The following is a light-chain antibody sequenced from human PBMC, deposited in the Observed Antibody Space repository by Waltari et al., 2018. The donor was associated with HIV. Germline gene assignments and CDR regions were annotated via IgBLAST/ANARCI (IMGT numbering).Light chain of an antibody. Sequence: QSVLTHPPSASGPPGPRVPIPCSGCRSNIGRQTVTWYQQLPGTAPKPLIYSNDQRPSGVPDRFSGSKSGTSASLAISGLQSEDEAGYYCAAWDVSLNGLVFGGGTKVTVL. CDR3: AAWDVSLNGLV. CDR1: RSNIGRQT. CDR2: SND. J-gene: IGLJ2*01. V-gene: IGLV1-44*01.